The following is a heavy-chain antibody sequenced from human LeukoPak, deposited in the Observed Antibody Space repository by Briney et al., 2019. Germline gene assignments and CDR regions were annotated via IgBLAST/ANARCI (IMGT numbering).Heavy chain of an antibody. CDR1: GGSISSGDYY. J-gene: IGHJ3*02. CDR3: ARDHTTNLAFDI. V-gene: IGHV4-61*08. CDR2: IYYSGST. D-gene: IGHD1-26*01. Sequence: SETLSLTCTVSGGSISSGDYYWSWIRQPPGKGLEWIGYIYYSGSTNYNPSLKSRVTISVDTSKNQFSLKLSSVTAADTAVYYCARDHTTNLAFDIWGQGTMVTVSS.